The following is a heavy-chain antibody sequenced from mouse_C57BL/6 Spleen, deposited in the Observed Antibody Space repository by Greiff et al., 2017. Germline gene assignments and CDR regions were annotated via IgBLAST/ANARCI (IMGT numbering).Heavy chain of an antibody. Sequence: VQLQQSVAELVRPGASVKLSCTASGFNIKNTYMPWVKQRPEQGLEWIGRIDPANGNTKYAPKFQGKATITADTSSNTAYLQLSSLTSEDTAIYYCAKESYGRDFEVWGTGTTVTVSS. CDR3: AKESYGRDFEV. D-gene: IGHD1-1*01. J-gene: IGHJ1*03. V-gene: IGHV14-3*01. CDR2: IDPANGNT. CDR1: GFNIKNTY.